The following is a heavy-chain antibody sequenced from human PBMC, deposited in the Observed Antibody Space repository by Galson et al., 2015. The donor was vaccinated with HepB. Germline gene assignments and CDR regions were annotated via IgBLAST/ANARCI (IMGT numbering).Heavy chain of an antibody. CDR3: ARDPGSGSLSVWDY. CDR1: GYTFSNYG. CDR2: IGALNGNT. Sequence: SVKVSCKASGYTFSNYGIAWVRRAPGQGPEWMGWIGALNGNTNYAQKFQDRVTMTTDTSTTTSYMDLRSLRSDDTAVYYCARDPGSGSLSVWDYWGQGTLVTVSS. J-gene: IGHJ4*02. D-gene: IGHD1-26*01. V-gene: IGHV1-18*01.